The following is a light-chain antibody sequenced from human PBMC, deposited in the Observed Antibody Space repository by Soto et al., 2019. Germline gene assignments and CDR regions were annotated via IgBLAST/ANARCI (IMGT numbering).Light chain of an antibody. J-gene: IGLJ2*01. V-gene: IGLV1-40*01. CDR2: DTT. CDR1: HSDIGAGYG. CDR3: QSFDGSRIGLL. Sequence: QTVVTQPPSVTGAPGQRVTISCTGSHSDIGAGYGVHWYQQFPHSAPKLLIYDTTNRPSGVPDRFSGSRSGTSASLAITGLQAEDEADYYCQSFDGSRIGLLFGGGTKLTVL.